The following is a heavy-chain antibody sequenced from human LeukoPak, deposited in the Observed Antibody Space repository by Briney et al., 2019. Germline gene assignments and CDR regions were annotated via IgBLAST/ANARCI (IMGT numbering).Heavy chain of an antibody. Sequence: GGSLRLSCAASGFAFSSYAMYWVRQAPGKGLEWVSVIYSGGSTYYADSVKGRFTVSRDNSKNTLYLQMNSLRAEDTAVYYCARDLSGDYDYWGQGTLVTVSS. D-gene: IGHD4-17*01. CDR2: IYSGGST. V-gene: IGHV3-53*01. CDR1: GFAFSSYA. CDR3: ARDLSGDYDY. J-gene: IGHJ4*02.